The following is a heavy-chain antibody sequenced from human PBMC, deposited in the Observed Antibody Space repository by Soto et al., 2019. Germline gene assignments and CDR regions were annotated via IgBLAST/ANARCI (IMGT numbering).Heavy chain of an antibody. CDR3: AKDVDEFAFDI. CDR2: ISYDGSNK. V-gene: IGHV3-30*18. J-gene: IGHJ3*02. D-gene: IGHD5-12*01. Sequence: GGSLRLSCAASGFTFSSYGMHWVRQAPGKGLEWVAVISYDGSNKYYADSVKGRFTISRDNSKNTLYLQMNSLRAEDTAVYYYAKDVDEFAFDILGQGTMVTVSS. CDR1: GFTFSSYG.